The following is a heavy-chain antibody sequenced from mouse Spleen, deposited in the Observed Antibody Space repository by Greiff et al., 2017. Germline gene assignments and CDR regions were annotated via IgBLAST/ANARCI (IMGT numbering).Heavy chain of an antibody. CDR3: ARTYYYDGSYVFAY. D-gene: IGHD1-1*01. CDR1: GFSLTNYA. V-gene: IGHV2-4-1*01. Sequence: VKLMESGPGLVAPSQSLSITCTVSGFSLTNYAVHWVRQSPGKGLEWLGVIWSDGSTDYNAAFISRLSISKDNSKRQVFFKMNSLQADDTAIYYCARTYYYDGSYVFAYWGQGTLVTVSA. CDR2: IWSDGST. J-gene: IGHJ3*01.